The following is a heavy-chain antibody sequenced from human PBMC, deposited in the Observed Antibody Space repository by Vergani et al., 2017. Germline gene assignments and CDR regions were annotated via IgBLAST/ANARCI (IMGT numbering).Heavy chain of an antibody. CDR2: IWYDGSKE. Sequence: QVQLVESGGGVVQPGRSLRLSCAASGFTFSGYGMHWVRQAPGKGLEWVAAIWYDGSKESYEDSVKGRLTISRDNSKSTLSLHMNSLRVEDTAVYYCAQWDGTRGAFHYWGQGTLVTVSS. V-gene: IGHV3-33*06. CDR3: AQWDGTRGAFHY. CDR1: GFTFSGYG. J-gene: IGHJ4*02. D-gene: IGHD5-24*01.